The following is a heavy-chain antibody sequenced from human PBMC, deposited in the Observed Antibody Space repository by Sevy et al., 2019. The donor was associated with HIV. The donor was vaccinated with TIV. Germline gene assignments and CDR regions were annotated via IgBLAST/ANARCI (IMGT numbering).Heavy chain of an antibody. Sequence: ASVKVSCKASGYTFLNYGISWVRQAPGQGLEWMGWISPYNGNTKYAQKLRGRVTMTTDTSTSTAYMAVRSLRSDDTAVYYCARNGARETLSFKYYYGMDVWGQGTTVTVSS. CDR3: ARNGARETLSFKYYYGMDV. J-gene: IGHJ6*02. D-gene: IGHD3-10*01. V-gene: IGHV1-18*01. CDR2: ISPYNGNT. CDR1: GYTFLNYG.